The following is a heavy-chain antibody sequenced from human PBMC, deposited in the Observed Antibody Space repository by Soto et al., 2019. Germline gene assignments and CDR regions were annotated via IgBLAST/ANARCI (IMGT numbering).Heavy chain of an antibody. V-gene: IGHV4-39*01. CDR3: ARHGVGATRYGMDV. J-gene: IGHJ6*02. Sequence: SETLSVTCTVSGGSISSSSYYWGWIRQPPGKGLEWIGSIYYSGSTYYNPSLKSRVTISVDTSKNQFSLKLSSVTAVDTAVYYCARHGVGATRYGMDVWGQGTTVTVSS. CDR2: IYYSGST. CDR1: GGSISSSSYY. D-gene: IGHD1-26*01.